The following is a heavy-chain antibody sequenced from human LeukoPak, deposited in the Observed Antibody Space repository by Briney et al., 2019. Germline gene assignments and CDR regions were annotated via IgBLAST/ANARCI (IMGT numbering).Heavy chain of an antibody. V-gene: IGHV3-11*04. Sequence: GGSLRLSCAASGFTFSDYYMSWIRQAPGKGLEWVSYISSSGSTIYYADSVKGRFTISRDNAKNSLYLQMNSLRAEDTAVYYCARDFRGGSGYDPGGAYYYYGMDVWGQGTTVTVSS. J-gene: IGHJ6*02. CDR1: GFTFSDYY. CDR2: ISSSGSTI. CDR3: ARDFRGGSGYDPGGAYYYYGMDV. D-gene: IGHD5-12*01.